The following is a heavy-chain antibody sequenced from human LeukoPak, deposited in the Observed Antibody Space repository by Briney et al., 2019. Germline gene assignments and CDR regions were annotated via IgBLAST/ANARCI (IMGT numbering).Heavy chain of an antibody. CDR1: GFTFSSSA. D-gene: IGHD2-15*01. CDR2: ISNNGGYT. V-gene: IGHV3-23*01. J-gene: IGHJ1*01. Sequence: GGSLRHSCAASGFTFSSSAMSWVRQAPGKGLEWVSAISNNGGYTYYADSVQGRFTISRDNSKSTLCLQMNSLRAEDTAVYYCAKQLGYCSDGSCYFPHWGQGTLVTVSS. CDR3: AKQLGYCSDGSCYFPH.